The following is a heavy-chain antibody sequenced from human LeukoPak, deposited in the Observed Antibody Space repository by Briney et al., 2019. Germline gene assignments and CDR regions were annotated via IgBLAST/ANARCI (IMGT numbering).Heavy chain of an antibody. Sequence: GGSLRLSCAASGFTFDDYGMSWVRQAPGKGLEWVSGINWNGGSTGYADSVKGRFTISRANAKNSLYLQMNSLRAEDTALYYCARVGSSGHLSDLDYWGQGTLVTVSS. CDR1: GFTFDDYG. V-gene: IGHV3-20*04. CDR3: ARVGSSGHLSDLDY. J-gene: IGHJ4*02. CDR2: INWNGGST. D-gene: IGHD3-22*01.